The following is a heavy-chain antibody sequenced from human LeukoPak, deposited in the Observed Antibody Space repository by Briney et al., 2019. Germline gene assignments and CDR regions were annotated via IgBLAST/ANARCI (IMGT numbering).Heavy chain of an antibody. CDR3: ARGTDASTVAYIRLFTYGMDV. Sequence: SETLSLTCAVYGGSFSGYYWSWIRQPPGKGLEWIGEINHSGSNTYNPSLESRVTISVYTSNNKFSLKLSSVTAADTAVYYCARGTDASTVAYIRLFTYGMDVWGQGTTVTVSS. CDR2: INHSGSN. CDR1: GGSFSGYY. V-gene: IGHV4-34*01. J-gene: IGHJ6*02. D-gene: IGHD4-23*01.